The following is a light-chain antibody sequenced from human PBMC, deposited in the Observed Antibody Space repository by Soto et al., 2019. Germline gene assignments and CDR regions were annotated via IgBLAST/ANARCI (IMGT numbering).Light chain of an antibody. Sequence: EIVLTQSPGTLSLSPGERATLSCRASQSVSDTYLAWYQQKPGQPLRLLFYGASNRATGIPDRFSGSGSGTDFTLTVSRLEPEVFAVNYCQFGTLVWTFGQGTKVEIK. CDR1: QSVSDTY. V-gene: IGKV3-20*01. CDR2: GAS. J-gene: IGKJ1*01. CDR3: QFGTLVWT.